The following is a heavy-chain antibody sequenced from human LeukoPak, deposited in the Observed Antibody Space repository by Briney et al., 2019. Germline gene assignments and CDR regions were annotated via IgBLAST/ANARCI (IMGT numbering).Heavy chain of an antibody. CDR1: GGSINNYY. J-gene: IGHJ4*02. V-gene: IGHV4-59*01. CDR2: IYYSGTT. D-gene: IGHD6-6*01. CDR3: ARGLEYSSPDIYYFDY. Sequence: SETLSLTCTVSGGSINNYYWTWIRQLPGKGLEWIGYIYYSGTTNYLSSLKNRVTMSVDTSKNQFSLRLTSVTAADTAVYYCARGLEYSSPDIYYFDYWGQGTLVTVSS.